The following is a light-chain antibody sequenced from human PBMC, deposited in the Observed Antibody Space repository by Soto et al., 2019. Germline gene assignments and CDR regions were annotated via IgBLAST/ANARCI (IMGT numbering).Light chain of an antibody. V-gene: IGKV1-5*01. J-gene: IGKJ1*01. CDR1: QSISSW. CDR2: DAS. CDR3: QQYNSYSPWM. Sequence: DIQMTQSPSTLSASVGDRVTITCRASQSISSWLAWYQQKPGKDPKLLIYDASSLESGVPSRFSGSGSGTEFTLTISSLQPDDFSTYDCQQYNSYSPWMFGQGTKVEIK.